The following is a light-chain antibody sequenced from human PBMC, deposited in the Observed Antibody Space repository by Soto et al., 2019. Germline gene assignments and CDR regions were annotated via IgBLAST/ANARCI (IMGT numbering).Light chain of an antibody. CDR1: SSDVGAYNF. Sequence: QSALTQPRSVSGSPGQSVTISCAGTSSDVGAYNFVSWYQQHPGKAPKLMIYDVSKRPSGVPDRFSGSKSGNTASLTISGLPAEDEADYYCCSYAGSYTWVFGPGTKLTVL. V-gene: IGLV2-11*01. J-gene: IGLJ1*01. CDR3: CSYAGSYTWV. CDR2: DVS.